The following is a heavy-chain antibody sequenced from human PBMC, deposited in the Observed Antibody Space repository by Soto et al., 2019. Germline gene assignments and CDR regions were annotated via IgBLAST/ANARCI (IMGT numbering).Heavy chain of an antibody. V-gene: IGHV4-30-4*01. J-gene: IGHJ5*02. CDR1: GGSISSGDYY. CDR2: IYYSGST. Sequence: QVQLQESGPGLVKPSQTLSLTCTVSGGSISSGDYYWSWIRQPPGKGLEWIGYIYYSGSTYYNPSLKSRVTISVDTSKNPVSLRLSSVTAADTAVYYCARERPGGCRLDPWGQGTLVTVSS. D-gene: IGHD6-19*01. CDR3: ARERPGGCRLDP.